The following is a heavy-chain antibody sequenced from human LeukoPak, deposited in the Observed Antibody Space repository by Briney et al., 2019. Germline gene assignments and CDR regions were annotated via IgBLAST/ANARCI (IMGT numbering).Heavy chain of an antibody. CDR2: ISGSGGAT. Sequence: GGSLRLSCAASGFSFSSYAMTWVRQAPGKGLESVSSISGSGGATYYADSVKGRFTISRDNSRNTLYLQMNSLRAEDTAIYYCAKRYSGSYGGPFDIWGQGTMVIVSS. D-gene: IGHD1-26*01. CDR3: AKRYSGSYGGPFDI. CDR1: GFSFSSYA. V-gene: IGHV3-23*01. J-gene: IGHJ3*02.